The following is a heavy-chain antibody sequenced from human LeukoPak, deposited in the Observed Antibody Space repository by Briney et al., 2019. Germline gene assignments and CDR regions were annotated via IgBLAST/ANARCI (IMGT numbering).Heavy chain of an antibody. CDR1: GFTFSSYS. CDR3: AKESNSWYFSYYMDV. D-gene: IGHD6-13*01. J-gene: IGHJ6*03. V-gene: IGHV3-30*02. CDR2: IRYDGNYK. Sequence: GGSLRLSCTASGFTFSSYSLNWVRQAPGKGLEWVAFIRYDGNYKFHADSVKGRFTISRDDSKNTLYLQMNSLRTEDTAVYYCAKESNSWYFSYYMDVWGKGTTVTVSS.